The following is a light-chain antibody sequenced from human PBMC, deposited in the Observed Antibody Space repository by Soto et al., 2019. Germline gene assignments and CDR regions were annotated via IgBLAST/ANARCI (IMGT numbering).Light chain of an antibody. CDR2: DAS. J-gene: IGKJ1*01. CDR1: QSVSSY. CDR3: QQYRYCPVT. V-gene: IGKV3-11*01. Sequence: ELVLTQSPAILSMSPGERATLSCRASQSVSSYFAWYQQKPGQAPRLLIYDASNRATGVPARFSGSGSGTDFTLTISSLEPEDFAIYYCQQYRYCPVTFGQGTKVEIK.